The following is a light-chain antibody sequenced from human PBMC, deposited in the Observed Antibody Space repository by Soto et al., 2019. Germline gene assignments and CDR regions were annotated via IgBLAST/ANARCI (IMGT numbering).Light chain of an antibody. Sequence: DIQLTQSPSFLSASVGDRVTITCRASQGISSYLAWYQQKPGKAPKLLIYAASTLQNGVPSRFCGSGSGTEFTLTTSSLQPEDFATYYCQQLNSYPPFGPGTKVDIK. CDR3: QQLNSYPP. CDR1: QGISSY. V-gene: IGKV1-9*01. J-gene: IGKJ3*01. CDR2: AAS.